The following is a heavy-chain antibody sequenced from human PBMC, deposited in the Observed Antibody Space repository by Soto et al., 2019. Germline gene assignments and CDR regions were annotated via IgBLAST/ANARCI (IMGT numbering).Heavy chain of an antibody. CDR2: IDPRDSYT. CDR1: GYTFTTFW. D-gene: IGHD2-2*01. CDR3: ARLYCSSSTCDSWFDP. J-gene: IGHJ5*02. V-gene: IGHV5-10-1*01. Sequence: GESLKISCTGFGYTFTTFWISWVRQMPGRGLEWMGRIDPRDSYTNYSPSFRGHVTISGDKSISTVYLQWASLKASDTAMYYCARLYCSSSTCDSWFDPWGQGTLVTV.